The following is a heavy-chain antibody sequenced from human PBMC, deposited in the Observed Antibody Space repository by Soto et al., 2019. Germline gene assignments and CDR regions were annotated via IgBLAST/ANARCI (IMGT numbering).Heavy chain of an antibody. J-gene: IGHJ6*02. CDR1: GFTFSSYS. D-gene: IGHD3-22*01. Sequence: EVQLVESGGGLVQPGGSLRLSCAASGFTFSSYSMNWVRQAPGKGLEWVSYISSSSSTIYYADSVKGRFTISRDNAKNSRYLHMNSLRDEDTAVYYCARQKDSSGYYYYYYGMDVWGQGTTVTVSS. V-gene: IGHV3-48*02. CDR2: ISSSSSTI. CDR3: ARQKDSSGYYYYYYGMDV.